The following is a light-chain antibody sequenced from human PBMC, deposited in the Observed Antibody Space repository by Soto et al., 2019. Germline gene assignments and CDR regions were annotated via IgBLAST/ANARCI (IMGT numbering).Light chain of an antibody. V-gene: IGKV1-6*01. CDR2: AAS. Sequence: AIQMTQSPSSLSASVGDRVTITCRASQDVSNDLGWYQQKPGKAPNLLIYAASTLQSGVPSRFSGSGSGTDFTLTISSLQPEDSASYYCLQDQEYLTFGGGTRVEIK. CDR3: LQDQEYLT. J-gene: IGKJ4*01. CDR1: QDVSND.